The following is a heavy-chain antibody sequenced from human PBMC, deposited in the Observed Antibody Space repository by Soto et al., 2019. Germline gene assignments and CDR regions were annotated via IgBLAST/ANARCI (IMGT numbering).Heavy chain of an antibody. J-gene: IGHJ5*02. CDR3: AREYYDFWSGYFWFDP. CDR1: GYSFTSYW. D-gene: IGHD3-3*01. Sequence: KVSCKGSGYSFTSYWISWVRQMPGKGLEWMGRIDPSDSYTNYSPSFQGHVTISADKSISTAYLQWSSLKASDTAMYYCAREYYDFWSGYFWFDPWGQGTLVTVS. V-gene: IGHV5-10-1*01. CDR2: IDPSDSYT.